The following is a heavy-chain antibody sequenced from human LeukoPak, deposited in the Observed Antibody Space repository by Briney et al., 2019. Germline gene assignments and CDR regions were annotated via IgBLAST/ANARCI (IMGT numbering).Heavy chain of an antibody. CDR3: AQQAVAGRGYYYGMDV. D-gene: IGHD6-19*01. Sequence: SGGSLRLSCAASGFTFSSYAMSWVRQAPGKGLEWVSGISGSGGSTYYADSVKGRFTISRDNSKNTLYLQMNSLRAEDTAVYYCAQQAVAGRGYYYGMDVWGPGTTVTVSS. V-gene: IGHV3-23*01. CDR1: GFTFSSYA. J-gene: IGHJ6*02. CDR2: ISGSGGST.